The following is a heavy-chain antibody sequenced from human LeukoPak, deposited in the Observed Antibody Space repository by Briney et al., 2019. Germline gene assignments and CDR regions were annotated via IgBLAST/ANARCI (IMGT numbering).Heavy chain of an antibody. V-gene: IGHV1-18*01. CDR3: GREPRYRPIDY. CDR1: GYTFISYS. CDR2: ISPYSGNT. Sequence: ASVKVSCKASGYTFISYSLTWVRQAPGQGLEWMGWISPYSGNTNYAENFQDRVTLTTDTSTGTACMELRSLRSDDTAVYYCGREPRYRPIDYWGQGTLVTVSS. J-gene: IGHJ4*02. D-gene: IGHD3-9*01.